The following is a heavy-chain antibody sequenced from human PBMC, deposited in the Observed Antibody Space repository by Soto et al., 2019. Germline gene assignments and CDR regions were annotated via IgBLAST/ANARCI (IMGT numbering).Heavy chain of an antibody. V-gene: IGHV3-74*03. CDR1: GFTFGNYW. CDR3: ARAEVDY. Sequence: GGSLILSCAASGFTFGNYWLHWVRQAPGKGPVWVSRMTSDGRTTLYADSEKGGFTVSRDKTKNALYLQMNRLRGEDTAVYYCARAEVDYWGPGTQVTVSS. J-gene: IGHJ4*02. CDR2: MTSDGRTT.